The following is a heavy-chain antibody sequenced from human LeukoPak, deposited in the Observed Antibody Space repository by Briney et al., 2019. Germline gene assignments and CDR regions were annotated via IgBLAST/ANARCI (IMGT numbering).Heavy chain of an antibody. J-gene: IGHJ6*02. Sequence: SETLSLTCTVSGGSISSYYWSGIRQPPGKGLEWIGYIYYSGSTNYNPSLKSRVTISVDTSKNQFSLKLSSVTAADTAVYYCARPSMYYYYGMDVWGQGTTVTVSS. CDR3: ARPSMYYYYGMDV. V-gene: IGHV4-59*08. CDR1: GGSISSYY. CDR2: IYYSGST.